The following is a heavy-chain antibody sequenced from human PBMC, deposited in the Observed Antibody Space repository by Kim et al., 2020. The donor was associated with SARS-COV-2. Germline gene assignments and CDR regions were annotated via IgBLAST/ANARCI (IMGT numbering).Heavy chain of an antibody. Sequence: GESLKISCKGSGYSFTNYWIGWVRQMPGKGLEWMGLIYPRDSDTRYSPSFQGQVTMSADKSTNTAYLQWTNLKASDTAIYYCARRDVLIDYYIPYFDFWGQGTLVTVSS. CDR2: IYPRDSDT. CDR1: GYSFTNYW. D-gene: IGHD3-9*01. J-gene: IGHJ4*02. CDR3: ARRDVLIDYYIPYFDF. V-gene: IGHV5-51*01.